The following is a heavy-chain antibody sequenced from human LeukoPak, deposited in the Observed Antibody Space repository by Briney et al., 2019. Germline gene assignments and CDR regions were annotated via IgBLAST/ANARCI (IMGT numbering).Heavy chain of an antibody. D-gene: IGHD6-6*01. CDR1: AFTFSKYW. J-gene: IGHJ4*02. CDR3: ASGLEY. CDR2: IKQDGSEK. Sequence: GESLRLSCAASAFTFSKYWMTWVRQAPGKGLEWVANIKQDGSEKYYVDSVKGRFTISRDNAKSSLSLQMNSLRAEVTAVYYCASGLEYWGRGTLVSVSS. V-gene: IGHV3-7*03.